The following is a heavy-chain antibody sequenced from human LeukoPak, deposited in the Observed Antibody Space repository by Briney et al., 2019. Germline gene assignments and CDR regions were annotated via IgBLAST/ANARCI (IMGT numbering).Heavy chain of an antibody. J-gene: IGHJ4*02. CDR2: FDPEDGET. D-gene: IGHD3-10*01. V-gene: IGHV1-24*01. Sequence: GASVKVSCKVSGYTLTELSMHWVRQAPGKGLEWMGGFDPEDGETIYAQKFQGRVTMTEDTSTDTAYMELSSLRSEDTAVYYCATGAGVLITMVRGVTLGYWGQGTLVTVSP. CDR1: GYTLTELS. CDR3: ATGAGVLITMVRGVTLGY.